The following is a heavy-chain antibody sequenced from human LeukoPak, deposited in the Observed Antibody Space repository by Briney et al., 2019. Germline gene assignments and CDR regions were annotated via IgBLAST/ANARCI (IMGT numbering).Heavy chain of an antibody. Sequence: GGSLRLSCAASGFTFSDHYMDWVRQAPGKGLEWVSVIYSGGSTYYADSVKGRFTISRDNSKNTLYLQMNSLRAEDTAVYYCARDPTAIAAFDIWGQGTMVTVSS. J-gene: IGHJ3*02. CDR3: ARDPTAIAAFDI. CDR2: IYSGGST. CDR1: GFTFSDHY. D-gene: IGHD2-21*02. V-gene: IGHV3-66*01.